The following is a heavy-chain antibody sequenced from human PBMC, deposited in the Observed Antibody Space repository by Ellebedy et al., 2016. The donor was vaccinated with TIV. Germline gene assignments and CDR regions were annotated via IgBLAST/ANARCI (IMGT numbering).Heavy chain of an antibody. Sequence: AASVKVSCKASGYTFTNYDLTWVRRAPGQGLEGMGWISADNGDTIYAQKFQGRVTMTTDTSTSTVYMELKSLRSDDTAMYYCARRLGDWYFDLWGRGTLVTVSS. V-gene: IGHV1-18*04. CDR1: GYTFTNYD. J-gene: IGHJ2*01. CDR3: ARRLGDWYFDL. D-gene: IGHD3-16*01. CDR2: ISADNGDT.